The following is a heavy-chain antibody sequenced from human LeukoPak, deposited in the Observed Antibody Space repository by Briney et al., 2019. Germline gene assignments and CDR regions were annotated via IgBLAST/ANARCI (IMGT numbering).Heavy chain of an antibody. CDR1: GCTFSSYG. V-gene: IGHV3-30*18. J-gene: IGHJ4*02. CDR3: AKVEGTSDYFDY. CDR2: ISYDGSNK. Sequence: GRSLRLSCAASGCTFSSYGMHWVRQAPGKGLEWVAVISYDGSNKYYADSVKGRFTISRDNSKNTLYLQMNSLRAEDTAVYYCAKVEGTSDYFDYWGQGTLVTVSS. D-gene: IGHD1-1*01.